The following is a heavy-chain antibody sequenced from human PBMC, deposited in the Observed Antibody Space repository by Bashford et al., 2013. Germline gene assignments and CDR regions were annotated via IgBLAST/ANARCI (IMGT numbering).Heavy chain of an antibody. CDR3: AKESVGPSDY. Sequence: ASVKVSCETSGYSFTAYSIHWVRQAPGQGLEWMGWMNPNNGGTIYAQKFQGRVTMTRDTSINTAYMELSSLKSDDTALYYCAKESVGPSDYWGQGTLVTVSS. J-gene: IGHJ4*02. D-gene: IGHD1-26*01. CDR2: MNPNNGGT. V-gene: IGHV1-2*02. CDR1: GYSFTAYS.